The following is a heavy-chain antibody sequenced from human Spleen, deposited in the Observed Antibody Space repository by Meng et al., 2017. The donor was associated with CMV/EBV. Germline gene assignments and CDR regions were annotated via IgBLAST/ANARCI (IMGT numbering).Heavy chain of an antibody. CDR3: ARDEGVVEVPVANGGFDP. J-gene: IGHJ5*02. D-gene: IGHD2-2*01. CDR2: IYYSGST. Sequence: GSLRLSCAVYGGSFSGYYWSWIRQPPGKGLEWIGSIYYSGSTYYNPSLKSRVTISVDTSKNQFSLELSSVTAADTAVYYCARDEGVVEVPVANGGFDPWGQGTLVTVSS. V-gene: IGHV4-34*01. CDR1: GGSFSGYY.